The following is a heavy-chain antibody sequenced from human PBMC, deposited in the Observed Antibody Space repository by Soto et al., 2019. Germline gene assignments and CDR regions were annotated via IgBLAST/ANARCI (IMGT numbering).Heavy chain of an antibody. Sequence: ASVKVSCKXSGYTFTSYAMHWVRQAPGQRLEWMGWINAGNGNTKYSQKFQGRVTITRDTSASTAYMELSSLRSEDTAVYYCARDYYDSSGYPGTLDIWGQGTMVTVSS. V-gene: IGHV1-3*01. CDR1: GYTFTSYA. CDR3: ARDYYDSSGYPGTLDI. CDR2: INAGNGNT. D-gene: IGHD3-22*01. J-gene: IGHJ3*02.